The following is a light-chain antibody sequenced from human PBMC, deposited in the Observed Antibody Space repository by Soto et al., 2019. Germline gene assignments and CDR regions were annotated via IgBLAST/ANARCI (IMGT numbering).Light chain of an antibody. Sequence: NVLTQSPGTLSLSPGERATLSCRASQTVSGSYVAWYQQKPGQTPRLLIYGASSRATGIPDRFSGSGSGTDFTLTISRLEPEDFAVYHCQQYVDSPLTFGGGTKVEIK. V-gene: IGKV3-20*01. CDR2: GAS. CDR1: QTVSGSY. CDR3: QQYVDSPLT. J-gene: IGKJ4*01.